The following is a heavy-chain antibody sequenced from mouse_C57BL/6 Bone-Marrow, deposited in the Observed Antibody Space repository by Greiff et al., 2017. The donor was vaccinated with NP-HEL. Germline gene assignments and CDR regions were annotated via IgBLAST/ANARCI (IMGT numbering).Heavy chain of an antibody. Sequence: QVQLQQPGAELVKPGASVKLSCKASGYTFTSYWMHWVKQRPGRGLEWIGRIDPNSGGTKYNEKFKSKATLTVDKHSSTAYMQLSILKSEDSAVDYCARSWLLRLYYAMDYWGQGTSVTVTS. V-gene: IGHV1-72*01. CDR1: GYTFTSYW. CDR2: IDPNSGGT. CDR3: ARSWLLRLYYAMDY. D-gene: IGHD2-3*01. J-gene: IGHJ4*01.